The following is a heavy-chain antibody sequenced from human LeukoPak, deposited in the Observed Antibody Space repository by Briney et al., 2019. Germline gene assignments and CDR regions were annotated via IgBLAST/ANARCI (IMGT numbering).Heavy chain of an antibody. CDR1: GFTFSSYG. Sequence: PGGSLRLSCAASGFTFSSYGMHWVRQAPGKGLEWVAVIWYDGSNKYYADSVKGRFTISRDNSKNVLYLRMNSLTAEDTAIYYCAKDRPSGHYYRRDGDSWGQGTLVTVSS. CDR2: IWYDGSNK. J-gene: IGHJ5*01. CDR3: AKDRPSGHYYRRDGDS. D-gene: IGHD3-22*01. V-gene: IGHV3-33*06.